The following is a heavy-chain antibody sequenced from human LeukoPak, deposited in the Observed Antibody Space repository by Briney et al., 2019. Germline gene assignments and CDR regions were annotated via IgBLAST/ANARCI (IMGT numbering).Heavy chain of an antibody. CDR1: GLTFDDYA. D-gene: IGHD1-7*01. Sequence: GGSLRLSCAASGLTFDDYATHWVRQAPGKGLEWVSGISWNSGSIGYADSVKGRFTISRDNAKNSLYLQMNSLRAEDMALYYCAKDSGWNYTGGAFDIWGQGTMVTVSS. CDR2: ISWNSGSI. J-gene: IGHJ3*02. V-gene: IGHV3-9*03. CDR3: AKDSGWNYTGGAFDI.